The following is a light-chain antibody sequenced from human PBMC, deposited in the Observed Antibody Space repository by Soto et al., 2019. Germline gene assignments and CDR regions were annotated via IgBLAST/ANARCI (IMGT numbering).Light chain of an antibody. Sequence: QSALTQPASMSGSPGQSITISCTGTSSDVGGYNYVSWYRQHPGKAPKLMIYDVNKRPSGVSNRFSGSKSGNTASLTISGLQAEDEADYYCSSHSSSSTLVVFGGGTKLTVL. CDR2: DVN. CDR1: SSDVGGYNY. V-gene: IGLV2-14*03. CDR3: SSHSSSSTLVV. J-gene: IGLJ2*01.